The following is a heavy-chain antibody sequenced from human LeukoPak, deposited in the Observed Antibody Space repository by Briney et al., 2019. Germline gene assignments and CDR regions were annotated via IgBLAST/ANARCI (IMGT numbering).Heavy chain of an antibody. Sequence: SETLSLTCAVYGGSFSGYYWSWIRQPPGKGLEWIGEINHSGSTNYNPSLKSRVTISVDTSKNQFSLKLSSVTAADTAVYYCARLRSWNYYYYYMDVWGKGTTVTISS. D-gene: IGHD3-3*01. V-gene: IGHV4-34*01. CDR1: GGSFSGYY. CDR3: ARLRSWNYYYYYMDV. CDR2: INHSGST. J-gene: IGHJ6*03.